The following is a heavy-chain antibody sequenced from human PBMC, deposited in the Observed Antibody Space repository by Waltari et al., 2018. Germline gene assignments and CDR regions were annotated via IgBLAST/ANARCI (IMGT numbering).Heavy chain of an antibody. CDR3: ARGDTSNWFASYFDF. V-gene: IGHV4-59*01. CDR2: IYFSGST. CDR1: AASISSYY. D-gene: IGHD3-10*01. J-gene: IGHJ4*02. Sequence: QVRLQESGPGLVKPSATLSLTCTVPAASISSYYWSWIRQPPGKGLEWIAYIYFSGSTSYNPSLNSRVAISGDTSKKQFSLRLSSVTAADTAVYYCARGDTSNWFASYFDFWGQGILVSVSS.